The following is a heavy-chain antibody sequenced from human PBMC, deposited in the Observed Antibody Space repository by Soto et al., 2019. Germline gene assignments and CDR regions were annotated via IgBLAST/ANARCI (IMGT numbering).Heavy chain of an antibody. CDR1: GFTFSSYV. CDR2: ISGSGGST. Sequence: EVQLLESGGGLVQPGGSLRLSCAASGFTFSSYVMSWVRQAPGKGLEWVSAISGSGGSTYYADSVKGRFTISRDNSKNTLYLQMNSLRAEDTAVYYCAKVGFIVVVVAAHNWFDPWGQGTLVTVSS. CDR3: AKVGFIVVVVAAHNWFDP. V-gene: IGHV3-23*01. J-gene: IGHJ5*02. D-gene: IGHD2-15*01.